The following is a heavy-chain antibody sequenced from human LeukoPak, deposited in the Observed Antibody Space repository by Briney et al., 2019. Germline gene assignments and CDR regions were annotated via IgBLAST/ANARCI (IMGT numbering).Heavy chain of an antibody. Sequence: GGSLRLSCAASGFTFSKYWMLWVCQAPGKGLESVSRINTDGTVTTYADSVKGRFTVSRDNADNTMFLQMNSVRDGDTAVYYCATKQWLAPPPDSWGQGTPVTVSS. J-gene: IGHJ4*02. V-gene: IGHV3-74*01. CDR3: ATKQWLAPPPDS. CDR1: GFTFSKYW. CDR2: INTDGTVT. D-gene: IGHD6-19*01.